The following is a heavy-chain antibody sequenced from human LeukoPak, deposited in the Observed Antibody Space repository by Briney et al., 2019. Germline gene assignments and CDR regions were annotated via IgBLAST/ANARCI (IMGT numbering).Heavy chain of an antibody. J-gene: IGHJ4*02. CDR1: GFSFSAYA. Sequence: QPGGSLSLSCAASGFSFSAYAMHWVRQAPGKGLEWVAVISHDGTNKYYADSVKGRFTISRDNSKNTLYLQMNSLRPEDTAVYYCARDFLMASDYWGQGTLVTVSS. D-gene: IGHD3-10*01. V-gene: IGHV3-30-3*01. CDR2: ISHDGTNK. CDR3: ARDFLMASDY.